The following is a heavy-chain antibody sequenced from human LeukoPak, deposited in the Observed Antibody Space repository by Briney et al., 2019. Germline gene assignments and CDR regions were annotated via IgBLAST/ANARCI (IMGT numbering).Heavy chain of an antibody. CDR1: GFTFSSYS. V-gene: IGHV3-21*01. CDR3: ARDPDYDYYFDY. CDR2: ISSSSSYI. Sequence: PGGSLRLSCAASGFTFSSYSMNWVRQAPGKGLEWVSSISSSSSYIYYAHSVKGRFTISRDNAKNSLYLQMNSLRAEDTAVYYCARDPDYDYYFDYWGQGTLVSVSS. D-gene: IGHD3-22*01. J-gene: IGHJ4*02.